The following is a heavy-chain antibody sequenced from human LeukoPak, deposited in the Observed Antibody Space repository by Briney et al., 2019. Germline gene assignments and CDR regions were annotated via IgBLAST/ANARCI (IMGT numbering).Heavy chain of an antibody. J-gene: IGHJ4*02. Sequence: GGSLRLSCAASGFTFSTYWMCWVRQPPGKGLEWVANIKHDGSEKYYVDSVKGRFTISRDNAKNSLYLQMNSLRAEDTAVYYCARVGTAEGTLEDYWGQGTLVTVSS. CDR2: IKHDGSEK. D-gene: IGHD6-13*01. CDR1: GFTFSTYW. CDR3: ARVGTAEGTLEDY. V-gene: IGHV3-7*01.